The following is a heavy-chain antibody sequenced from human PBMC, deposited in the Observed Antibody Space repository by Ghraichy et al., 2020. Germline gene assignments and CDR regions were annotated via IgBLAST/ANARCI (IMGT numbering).Heavy chain of an antibody. CDR3: ARIGVRGQWFFDV. Sequence: GESLNISCAASGFTFSTYGMQWVRQAPGKGPEYVSAISSNGDSTFYANSVKGRFTISRDNSKNTLFLQMGSLRTEDMAVYYCARIGVRGQWFFDVWGRGTLVTVSS. CDR1: GFTFSTYG. V-gene: IGHV3-64*01. D-gene: IGHD2-8*01. CDR2: ISSNGDST. J-gene: IGHJ2*01.